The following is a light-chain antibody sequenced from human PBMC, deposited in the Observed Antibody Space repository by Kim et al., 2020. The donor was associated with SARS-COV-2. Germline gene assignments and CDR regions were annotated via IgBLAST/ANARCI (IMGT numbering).Light chain of an antibody. CDR1: QSVLYSSNNKNH. J-gene: IGKJ2*01. V-gene: IGKV4-1*01. Sequence: DIVMTQSPDSLAVSLGERATINCKSSQSVLYSSNNKNHLAWYQQRPGQPPKLLIYWASTRESGVPDRFSGSGSGTDFTLTISSLQAEDVAVYYCQQYYTTPVTFGQGTKLEI. CDR2: WAS. CDR3: QQYYTTPVT.